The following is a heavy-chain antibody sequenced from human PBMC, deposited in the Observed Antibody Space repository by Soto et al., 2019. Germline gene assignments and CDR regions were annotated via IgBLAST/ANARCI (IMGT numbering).Heavy chain of an antibody. V-gene: IGHV1-18*01. CDR3: QLGYCSSTSCYVVDY. Sequence: ASVKVSCKASGYTFTSCGISWVRQAPGQGLEWMGWISAYNGNTNYAQKLQGRVTMTTDTSTSTAYMELRSLRSDDTAVYYCQLGYCSSTSCYVVDYWGQGTLVTVSS. CDR1: GYTFTSCG. CDR2: ISAYNGNT. J-gene: IGHJ4*02. D-gene: IGHD2-2*01.